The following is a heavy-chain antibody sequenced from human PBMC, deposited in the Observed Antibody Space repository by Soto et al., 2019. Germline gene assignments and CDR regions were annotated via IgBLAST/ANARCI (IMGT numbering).Heavy chain of an antibody. CDR2: ISANSGNT. V-gene: IGHV1-18*04. CDR1: GYTFTSSG. D-gene: IGHD6-19*01. CDR3: ASVLVAGTDWFDP. J-gene: IGHJ5*02. Sequence: ASVKVSCKASGYTFTSSGFNWVRQAPGQGLEWMGWISANSGNTNYAQNLQGRVTMTTDTSTSTAYMELRSLTSDDTAVYYCASVLVAGTDWFDPWGQGTLVTVSS.